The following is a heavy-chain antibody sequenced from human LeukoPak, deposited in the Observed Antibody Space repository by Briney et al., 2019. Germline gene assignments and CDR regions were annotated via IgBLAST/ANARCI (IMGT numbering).Heavy chain of an antibody. Sequence: SETLSLTCTVSGGSISSYYWSWIRQPAGKGLEWIGRIYTSGSTNYNPSLKSRVTMSVDTSKNQFSPKLSSVTAADTAVYYCARDPMSITGTTVFDYWGQGTLVTVSS. CDR1: GGSISSYY. J-gene: IGHJ4*02. CDR3: ARDPMSITGTTVFDY. CDR2: IYTSGST. V-gene: IGHV4-4*07. D-gene: IGHD1-7*01.